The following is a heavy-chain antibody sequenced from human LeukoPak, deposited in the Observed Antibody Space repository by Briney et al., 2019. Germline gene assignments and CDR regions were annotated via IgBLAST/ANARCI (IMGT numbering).Heavy chain of an antibody. V-gene: IGHV4-34*01. CDR2: IDHRVDT. CDR3: ARGARISETGYFDF. J-gene: IGHJ4*03. Sequence: SETLSLTCAVYVVSFSRYYWSWIRQCPGKGLEWIAEIDHRVDTNYNPSVKSRVTISVDTPKNQFSLKVRSLSAADTPVHYCARGARISETGYFDFWGQGTLVTVSS. CDR1: VVSFSRYY. D-gene: IGHD1-26*01.